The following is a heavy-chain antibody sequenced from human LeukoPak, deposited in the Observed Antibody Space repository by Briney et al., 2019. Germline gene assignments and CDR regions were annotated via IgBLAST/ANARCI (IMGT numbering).Heavy chain of an antibody. V-gene: IGHV3-33*06. D-gene: IGHD5-24*01. CDR3: AKDGEARWLQLQVDAGSYFDY. Sequence: GGSLRLSCAASGFTFSSYGMHWVRQAPGKGLEWVAVIWYDGSNKYYADSVKGRFTISRDNSKNTLYLQMNSLRAEDTAVYYCAKDGEARWLQLQVDAGSYFDYWGQGTLVTVSS. J-gene: IGHJ4*02. CDR2: IWYDGSNK. CDR1: GFTFSSYG.